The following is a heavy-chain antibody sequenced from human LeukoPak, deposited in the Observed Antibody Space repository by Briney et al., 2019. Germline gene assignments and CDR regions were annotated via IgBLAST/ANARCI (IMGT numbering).Heavy chain of an antibody. D-gene: IGHD3-10*01. Sequence: LQTLSLACTVSGGSISSVDYYWSWIRQRPGEGLEWIGNIYYSGSTYYNPSLKSRVTISVDTSKNQFSLKRSSVTAADTAVYYCATTDYGSGSYYRDYWGQGTLVTVSS. CDR2: IYYSGST. CDR3: ATTDYGSGSYYRDY. CDR1: GGSISSVDYY. J-gene: IGHJ4*02. V-gene: IGHV4-30-4*01.